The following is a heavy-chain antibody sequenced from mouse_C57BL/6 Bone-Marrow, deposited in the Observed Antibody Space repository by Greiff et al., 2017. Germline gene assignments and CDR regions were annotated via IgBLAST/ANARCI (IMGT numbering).Heavy chain of an antibody. D-gene: IGHD1-1*01. V-gene: IGHV1-69*01. J-gene: IGHJ3*01. CDR3: ARKGYYGSSWCAY. Sequence: QVQLKQPGAELVMPGASVKLSCKASGYTFTSYWMHWVKQRPGQGLEWIGEIDPSDSYTNYNQKFKGKSTLTVDKSASTAYMQLSSLTSEDSAVYYCARKGYYGSSWCAYWGQGTLVTVSA. CDR1: GYTFTSYW. CDR2: IDPSDSYT.